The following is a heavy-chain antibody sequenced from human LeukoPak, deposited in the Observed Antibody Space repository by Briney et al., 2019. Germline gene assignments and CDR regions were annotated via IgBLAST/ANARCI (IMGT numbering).Heavy chain of an antibody. D-gene: IGHD2-2*01. CDR2: IYTSGST. V-gene: IGHV4-4*07. CDR3: ATGPYCSSTSCYNWFDP. Sequence: SETLSLTCTVSGGSISSYYWSWIRQPAGKGLEWIGRIYTSGSTNYNPSLKSRVTMSVDTSKNQFSLKLSSVTAADTAVYYCATGPYCSSTSCYNWFDPWGQGTLVTVSS. CDR1: GGSISSYY. J-gene: IGHJ5*02.